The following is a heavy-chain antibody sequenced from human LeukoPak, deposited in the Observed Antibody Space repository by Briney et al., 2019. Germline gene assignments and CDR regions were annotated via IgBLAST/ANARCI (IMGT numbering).Heavy chain of an antibody. CDR2: ISGSGGAT. D-gene: IGHD3-10*01. Sequence: GGSLRLSCAASGFTFSSYAMSWVRQAPGKGLEWVSGISGSGGATYYVDSVKGRFTISRDNSKNTLYLQMNSLRVEDTAVYYCAKEEYHYGSGSYLGFDYWGQGTLVTASS. CDR1: GFTFSSYA. CDR3: AKEEYHYGSGSYLGFDY. J-gene: IGHJ4*02. V-gene: IGHV3-23*01.